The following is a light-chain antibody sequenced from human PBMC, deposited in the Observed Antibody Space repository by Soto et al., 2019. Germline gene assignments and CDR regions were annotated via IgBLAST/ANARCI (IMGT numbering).Light chain of an antibody. J-gene: IGKJ5*01. V-gene: IGKV3-11*01. CDR2: DAS. CDR3: QHRNNAPFT. CDR1: QSISSY. Sequence: EIVLTQSPATLSLSPGERATLSCRARQSISSYLAWYQQKPGQAPRLLIYDASNRATAIPARFSGSGSGTDFTLTISGLEPDDFALYYCQHRNNAPFTFGQGTRLEI.